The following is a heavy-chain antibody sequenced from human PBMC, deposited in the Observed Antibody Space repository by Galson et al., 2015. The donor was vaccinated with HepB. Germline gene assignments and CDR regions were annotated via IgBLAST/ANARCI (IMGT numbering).Heavy chain of an antibody. CDR1: GFIFSRHG. CDR3: AREAAIAAPAAFDN. V-gene: IGHV3-33*01. Sequence: SLRLSCAASGFIFSRHGMHWVRQAPGKGLEWVALIWSDGTKQLYGDSVKGRFTISRGNSKNTLYLQMNNLRADDTAVYYCAREAAIAAPAAFDNWGQGALVTVSS. J-gene: IGHJ4*02. D-gene: IGHD6-13*01. CDR2: IWSDGTKQ.